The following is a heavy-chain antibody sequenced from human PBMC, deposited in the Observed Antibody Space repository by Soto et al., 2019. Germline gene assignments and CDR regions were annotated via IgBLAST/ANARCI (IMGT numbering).Heavy chain of an antibody. D-gene: IGHD3-22*01. CDR2: ISGSGGGT. CDR3: AKLVVVITWRYYFDY. Sequence: PGGSLRLSCAASGFTFSSYAMSWVRQAPGKGLEWVSAISGSGGGTYYAGSVKGRFTISRDNSKNTLYLQMNSLRAEDTAVYYCAKLVVVITWRYYFDYWGQGTLVTVSS. CDR1: GFTFSSYA. J-gene: IGHJ4*02. V-gene: IGHV3-23*01.